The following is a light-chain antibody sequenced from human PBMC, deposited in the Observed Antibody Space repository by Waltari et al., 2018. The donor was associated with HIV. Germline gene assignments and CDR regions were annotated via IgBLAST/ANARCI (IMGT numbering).Light chain of an antibody. CDR1: QSVSSY. V-gene: IGKV3-11*01. CDR3: QQRSNWRGW. J-gene: IGKJ4*02. CDR2: DAS. Sequence: EIVLTQSPATLSLSPGERATLSCRASQSVSSYLAWYQQKPGQAPRLLIYDASNRATGIPARFSGSGSGTDFTLTISSLEPEDFAVYYCQQRSNWRGWFGGGTKVEIK.